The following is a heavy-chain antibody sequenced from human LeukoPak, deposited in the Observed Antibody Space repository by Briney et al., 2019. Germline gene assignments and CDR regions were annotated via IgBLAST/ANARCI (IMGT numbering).Heavy chain of an antibody. Sequence: PSETLSLTCSVSGDSVSRSDSYWDWIRQPPGKGLEWIGTIYYSGRTYYSPSLKSRVTMSVDPSNNLFSLNLRSVTAADTAVYYCARRRYYDGSGYLEWGQGTLLSVSS. V-gene: IGHV4-39*01. CDR3: ARRRYYDGSGYLE. D-gene: IGHD3-22*01. CDR2: IYYSGRT. J-gene: IGHJ1*01. CDR1: GDSVSRSDSY.